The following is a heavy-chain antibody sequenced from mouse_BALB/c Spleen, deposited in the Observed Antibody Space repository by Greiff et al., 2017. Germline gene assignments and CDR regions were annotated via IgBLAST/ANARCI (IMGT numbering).Heavy chain of an antibody. CDR3: ARGYYPYYFDY. CDR1: GFTFSSYG. V-gene: IGHV5-6-3*01. D-gene: IGHD2-3*01. J-gene: IGHJ2*01. Sequence: EVQLVESGGGLVQPGGSLKLSCAASGFTFSSYGMSWVRQTPDKRLELVATINSNGGSTYYPDSVKGRFTISRDNAKNTLYLQMSSLKSEDTAMYYCARGYYPYYFDYWGQGTTLTVSS. CDR2: INSNGGST.